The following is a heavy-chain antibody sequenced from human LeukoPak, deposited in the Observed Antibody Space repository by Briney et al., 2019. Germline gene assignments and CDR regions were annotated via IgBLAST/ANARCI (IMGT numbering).Heavy chain of an antibody. J-gene: IGHJ6*04. CDR1: GYTFTSYY. CDR3: AHHSRSGSGKYYYGMDV. Sequence: ASVEVSCKASGYTFTSYYMHWVRQAPGQGLEWMGIINPSGGSTSYAQKFQGRVTMTGDTSTSTVYMELSSLRSEDTAVYYCAHHSRSGSGKYYYGMDVWGKGTTVTVSS. V-gene: IGHV1-46*01. CDR2: INPSGGST. D-gene: IGHD3-10*01.